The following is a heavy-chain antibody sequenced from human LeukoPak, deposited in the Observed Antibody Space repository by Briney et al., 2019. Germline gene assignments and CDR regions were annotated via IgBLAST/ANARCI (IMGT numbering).Heavy chain of an antibody. CDR3: ASGTVINGAFDI. Sequence: AGGSLRLSCAASGVTFSSYSMNWVRQAPGKGLEWVSSISSSSSYIYYADSVKGRFTISRDNAKNSLYLQMNSLRAEDTAVYYCASGTVINGAFDIWGQGTMVTVSS. D-gene: IGHD4-17*01. CDR1: GVTFSSYS. J-gene: IGHJ3*02. CDR2: ISSSSSYI. V-gene: IGHV3-21*01.